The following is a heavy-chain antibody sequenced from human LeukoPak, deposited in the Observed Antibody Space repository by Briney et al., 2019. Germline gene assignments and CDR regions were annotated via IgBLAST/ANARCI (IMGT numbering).Heavy chain of an antibody. CDR1: GYTFTGYN. CDR2: INPNSGGT. D-gene: IGHD3-22*01. Sequence: ASVKVSSTASGYTFTGYNMHSVRQAPGQGLERMGWINPNSGGTHYAQKFQGRVTITRDTSISTAYMELSRLRSDDTAVYYCARDYYDSSGYYSTYWFDPWGQGTLVTVSS. V-gene: IGHV1-2*02. CDR3: ARDYYDSSGYYSTYWFDP. J-gene: IGHJ5*02.